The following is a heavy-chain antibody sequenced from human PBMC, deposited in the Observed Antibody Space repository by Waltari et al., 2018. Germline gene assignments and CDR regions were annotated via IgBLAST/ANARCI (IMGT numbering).Heavy chain of an antibody. CDR3: ASRNIVVVPAATGQFDY. D-gene: IGHD2-2*01. Sequence: QVQLVQSGAAVKKPRSSVKVSCQASGGTFSSYAINWVRQAPGQGLEWMGGIIPIFGTANYAQKFQGRVTITADESTSTAYMELSSLRSEDTAVYYCASRNIVVVPAATGQFDYWGQGTLVTVSS. CDR2: IIPIFGTA. J-gene: IGHJ4*02. V-gene: IGHV1-69*01. CDR1: GGTFSSYA.